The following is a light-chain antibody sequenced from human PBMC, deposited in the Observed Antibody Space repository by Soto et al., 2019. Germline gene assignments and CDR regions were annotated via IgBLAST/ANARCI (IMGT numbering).Light chain of an antibody. CDR2: LGS. CDR3: MQPPLTPWT. J-gene: IGKJ1*01. CDR1: QSLLYSNGYNY. V-gene: IGKV2-28*01. Sequence: DIVLTQSPLSLPVTPGEPASITCRSSQSLLYSNGYNYLDWYLQKPGQSPQLLIYLGSNRASGVPDRFSGSGSGSDFTLKISRVEAEDLVVYCCMQPPLTPWTFGQGTKVGIK.